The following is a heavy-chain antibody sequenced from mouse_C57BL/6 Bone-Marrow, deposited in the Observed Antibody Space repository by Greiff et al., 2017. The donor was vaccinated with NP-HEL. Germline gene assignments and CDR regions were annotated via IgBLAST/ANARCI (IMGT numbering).Heavy chain of an antibody. Sequence: EVKLVESGEGLVKPGGSLKLSCAASGFTFSSYAMSWVRQTPEKRLAWVAYISSGGDYIYYADTVKGRFTISRDNARNTLYLQMSSLKSEDTAMYYCTRDRTVVATEGYFDVWGTGTTVTVSS. D-gene: IGHD1-1*01. CDR3: TRDRTVVATEGYFDV. CDR1: GFTFSSYA. J-gene: IGHJ1*03. CDR2: ISSGGDYI. V-gene: IGHV5-9-1*02.